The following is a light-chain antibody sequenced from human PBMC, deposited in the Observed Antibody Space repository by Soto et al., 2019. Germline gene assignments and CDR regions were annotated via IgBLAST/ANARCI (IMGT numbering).Light chain of an antibody. CDR1: QSVRIN. Sequence: EIVMTQSPATLSVSPGERATLSCRASQSVRINLAWYQQKPGQAPRLLIYGASSRATAIPARFSGSGSGTDFPLTISSLQSEDFAVYYCQQYNNWPPELTFGGGTKVEIK. J-gene: IGKJ4*01. CDR3: QQYNNWPPELT. V-gene: IGKV3-15*01. CDR2: GAS.